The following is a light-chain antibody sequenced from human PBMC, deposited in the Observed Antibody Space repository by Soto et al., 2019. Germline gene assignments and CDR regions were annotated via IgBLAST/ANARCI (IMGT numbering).Light chain of an antibody. CDR2: EVS. V-gene: IGLV2-8*01. Sequence: QSVLTQPPSASGSLGQSVTISCTGTSSDVGGYNYVSWYQQHPGKAPKLMIYEVSKRPSGVPDRFSGSKSGNTASLTVSGLQAEDEADYYCSSYAGSNPVVFGGGTKLTVL. CDR1: SSDVGGYNY. J-gene: IGLJ2*01. CDR3: SSYAGSNPVV.